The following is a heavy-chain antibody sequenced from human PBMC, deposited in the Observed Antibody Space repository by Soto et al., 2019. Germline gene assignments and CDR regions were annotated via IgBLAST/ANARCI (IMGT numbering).Heavy chain of an antibody. V-gene: IGHV3-23*01. CDR1: GFTFSSYA. Sequence: EVQLLESGGGLVQPGGSLRLSCAASGFTFSSYAMSWVRQAPGKGLEWVSAIRGSGGSTYYADSVKGRFTISRDNSKNTLYLQMNSLRAEDTAVYYCAKDLRYYYDSSGDAFDIWGQGTMVTVSS. CDR3: AKDLRYYYDSSGDAFDI. CDR2: IRGSGGST. J-gene: IGHJ3*02. D-gene: IGHD3-22*01.